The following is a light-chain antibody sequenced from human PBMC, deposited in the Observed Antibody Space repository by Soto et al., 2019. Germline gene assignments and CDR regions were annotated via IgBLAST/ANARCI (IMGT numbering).Light chain of an antibody. CDR3: SSHAGSINVV. CDR2: EVS. CDR1: SSDVGGYNY. J-gene: IGLJ2*01. V-gene: IGLV2-8*01. Sequence: QSALTQPPSASGSPGQSVTISCTGTSSDVGGYNYVSWYQQHPGKAPKLMIYEVSKRPSGVPDRFSGSKSDNTASLTVSGLQAEDEADYYCSSHAGSINVVFGGGTQLTVL.